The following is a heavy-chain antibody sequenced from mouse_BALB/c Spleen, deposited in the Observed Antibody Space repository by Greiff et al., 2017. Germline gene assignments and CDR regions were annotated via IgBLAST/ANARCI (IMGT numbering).Heavy chain of an antibody. V-gene: IGHV14-3*02. Sequence: VQLKQSGAELVKPGASVKLSCTASGFNIKDTYMHWVKQRPEQGLEWIGRIDPANGNTKYDPTFQGKATITADTSSNTAYLQLSSLTSEDTAVYYCASAYYYGSSYDWYFDVWGAGTTVTVSS. CDR3: ASAYYYGSSYDWYFDV. CDR2: IDPANGNT. CDR1: GFNIKDTY. J-gene: IGHJ1*01. D-gene: IGHD1-1*01.